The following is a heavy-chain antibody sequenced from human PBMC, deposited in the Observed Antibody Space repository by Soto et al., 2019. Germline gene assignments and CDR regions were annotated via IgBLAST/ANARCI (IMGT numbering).Heavy chain of an antibody. Sequence: GSLRLSCAASGFTFSSYEMNWVRQAPGKGLEWVSYISSSGSTIYYADSVKGRFTISRDNAKNSLYLQMNSLRAEDTAVYYCARMEYSYAGVWGQGTTVTVSS. CDR1: GFTFSSYE. CDR3: ARMEYSYAGV. J-gene: IGHJ6*02. CDR2: ISSSGSTI. D-gene: IGHD5-18*01. V-gene: IGHV3-48*03.